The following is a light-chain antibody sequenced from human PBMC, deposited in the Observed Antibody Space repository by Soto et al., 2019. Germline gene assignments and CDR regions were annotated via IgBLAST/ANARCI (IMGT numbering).Light chain of an antibody. V-gene: IGKV3-20*01. J-gene: IGKJ4*01. Sequence: VLTQSPGTLSLSPGERATLSCRASQSISSTSLAWYQHQPGQAPRLLVYGASVRASGIPDRFSGGGSGTDFTLTISRLEPEDFAVYYCQRYGNSPPLTFGGGNKVEIK. CDR2: GAS. CDR1: QSISSTS. CDR3: QRYGNSPPLT.